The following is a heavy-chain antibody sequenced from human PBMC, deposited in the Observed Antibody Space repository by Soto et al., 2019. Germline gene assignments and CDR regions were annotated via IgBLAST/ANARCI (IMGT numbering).Heavy chain of an antibody. D-gene: IGHD3-22*01. CDR1: GFTFSSYA. CDR2: ISGSGGST. CDR3: AKDRWNEYYYDSSGYSDY. Sequence: VGSLRLSCAASGFTFSSYAMSWVRQAPGKGLEWVSAISGSGGSTYYADSVKGRFTISRDNSKNTLYLQMNSLRAEDTAVYYCAKDRWNEYYYDSSGYSDYWGQGTLVTVSS. J-gene: IGHJ4*02. V-gene: IGHV3-23*01.